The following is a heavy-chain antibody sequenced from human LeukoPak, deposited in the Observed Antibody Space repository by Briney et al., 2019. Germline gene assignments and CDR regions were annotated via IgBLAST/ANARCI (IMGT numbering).Heavy chain of an antibody. J-gene: IGHJ4*02. CDR2: VYWHGDT. D-gene: IGHD3-10*01. Sequence: SGPTLVNPTQTLTLTCTFSGFSLNTRELSVGWIRQPPGKALEWLALVYWHGDTRYSPSLRGKITISNDTSKNQVVLTMSNIGPRDTGTYYCAHGRGFGSGDYFDYWGQGIMVTVSS. CDR1: GFSLNTRELS. CDR3: AHGRGFGSGDYFDY. V-gene: IGHV2-5*01.